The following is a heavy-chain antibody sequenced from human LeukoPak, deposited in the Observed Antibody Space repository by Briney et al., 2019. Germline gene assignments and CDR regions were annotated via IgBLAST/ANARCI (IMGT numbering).Heavy chain of an antibody. J-gene: IGHJ6*03. CDR2: ISYDGSNK. CDR3: ARDRYSSGWYPRSYMYYYMDV. Sequence: GRSLRLSCAASGLTFSSYAMHWVRQAPGKGLEWVAVISYDGSNKYYADSVKGRFTISRDNAKNSLYLQMSSPRAKDTAVYYCARDRYSSGWYPRSYMYYYMDVWGKGTTVTISS. D-gene: IGHD6-19*01. CDR1: GLTFSSYA. V-gene: IGHV3-30*04.